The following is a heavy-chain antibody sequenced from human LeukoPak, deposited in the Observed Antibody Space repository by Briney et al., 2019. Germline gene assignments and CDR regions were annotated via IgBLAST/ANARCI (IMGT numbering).Heavy chain of an antibody. CDR1: GYMFTSHG. CDR2: FDPEDGET. Sequence: GASVKVSCKSSGYMFTSHGIHWLRQAPGKGLEWMGGFDPEDGETIYAQKFQGRVTMTEDTSTDTAYMELSSLRSEDTAVYYCATSPIDVWGKGTTVTVSS. CDR3: ATSPIDV. V-gene: IGHV1-24*01. J-gene: IGHJ6*03.